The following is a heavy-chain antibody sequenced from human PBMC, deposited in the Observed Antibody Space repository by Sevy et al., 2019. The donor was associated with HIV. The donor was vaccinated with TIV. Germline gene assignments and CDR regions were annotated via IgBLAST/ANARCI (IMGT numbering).Heavy chain of an antibody. D-gene: IGHD3-16*01. Sequence: GGSLRLSCAASGFTFSDYSMHWVRQAPGKGLEWVAVISYDGRNNNYNVDSVRGLFTISRDTYKNTLFLQKNRLRAEDSAIYYCARDRGERLRSAFDYWGQGTLVTVSS. CDR3: ARDRGERLRSAFDY. CDR1: GFTFSDYS. J-gene: IGHJ4*02. CDR2: ISYDGRNNN. V-gene: IGHV3-30*14.